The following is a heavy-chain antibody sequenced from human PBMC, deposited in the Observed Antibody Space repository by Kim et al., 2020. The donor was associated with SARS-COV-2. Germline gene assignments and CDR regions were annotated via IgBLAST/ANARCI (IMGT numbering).Heavy chain of an antibody. V-gene: IGHV3-23*01. J-gene: IGHJ4*02. CDR1: GFTFSSYA. CDR2: ISGSGGST. CDR3: AKVPLLWCGELRAYFDY. D-gene: IGHD3-10*01. Sequence: GGSLRLSCAASGFTFSSYAMSWVRQAPGKGLEWVSAISGSGGSTYYADSVKGRFTISRDNSKNTLYLQMNSLRAEDTAVYYCAKVPLLWCGELRAYFDYWGQGTLVTVSS.